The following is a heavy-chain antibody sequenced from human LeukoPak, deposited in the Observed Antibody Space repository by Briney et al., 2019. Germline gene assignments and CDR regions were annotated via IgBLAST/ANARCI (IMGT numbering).Heavy chain of an antibody. Sequence: SETLSLTCAVYGGSFSGYYWSWIRQPPGKGLEWIGEINHSGSTNYNPSLKSRVTISVDTSKNQFSLKLSSVTAADTAVYYCARSSIYDGSGCDYWGQGTLVTVSS. J-gene: IGHJ4*02. CDR3: ARSSIYDGSGCDY. CDR2: INHSGST. V-gene: IGHV4-34*01. CDR1: GGSFSGYY. D-gene: IGHD3-22*01.